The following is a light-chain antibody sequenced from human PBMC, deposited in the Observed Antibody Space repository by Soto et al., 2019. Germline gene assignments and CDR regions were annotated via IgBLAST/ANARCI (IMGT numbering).Light chain of an antibody. CDR1: QGINNH. J-gene: IGKJ4*01. Sequence: DFQMTQSPSSLSASVGDRVTITCRASQGINNHLAWFQQKPGKVPKVLIYAASTLQSWVPSRFSGSGSGTDFTLTIISLQPEDVATYYCQNYCSAPPAGTFAGETKVEIK. V-gene: IGKV1-27*01. CDR2: AAS. CDR3: QNYCSAPPAGT.